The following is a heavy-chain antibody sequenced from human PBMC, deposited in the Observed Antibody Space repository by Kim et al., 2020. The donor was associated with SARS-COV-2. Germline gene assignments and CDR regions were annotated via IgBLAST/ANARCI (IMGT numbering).Heavy chain of an antibody. V-gene: IGHV1-69*04. D-gene: IGHD3-10*01. J-gene: IGHJ6*03. CDR1: GGTFSSYA. CDR3: ARGAYYYGSGSYPYYYYYMDV. Sequence: SVKVSCKASGGTFSSYAISWVRQAPGQGLEWMGRIIPIFGIANYAQKFQGRVTITADKSTSTAYMELSSLRSEDTAVYYCARGAYYYGSGSYPYYYYYMDVWGKGTTVTVSS. CDR2: IIPIFGIA.